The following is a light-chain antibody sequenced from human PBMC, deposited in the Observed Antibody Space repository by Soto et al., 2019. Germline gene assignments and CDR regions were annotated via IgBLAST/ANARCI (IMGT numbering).Light chain of an antibody. CDR2: DAS. CDR3: QKSYNTPRT. J-gene: IGKJ1*01. CDR1: QSISSY. V-gene: IGKV1-39*01. Sequence: DIQMTQSPSSLSASVGDRVTVTCRASQSISSYLNWYQQRPGKAPKLLIYDASSLQSGVPPRFSGSGSGTDFTLTISSLQPEDFATYYCQKSYNTPRTFGQGTKVEIK.